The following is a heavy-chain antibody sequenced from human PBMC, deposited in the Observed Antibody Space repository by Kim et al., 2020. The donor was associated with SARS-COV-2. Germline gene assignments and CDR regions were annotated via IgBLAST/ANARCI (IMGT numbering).Heavy chain of an antibody. CDR2: INNSGSI. D-gene: IGHD6-13*01. CDR1: GGSFTGYY. Sequence: SETLSLTCAYGGSFTGYYWSWIRQPPGKGLEWIGEINNSGSINYNPSLKTRVVISADTSKSHFSLRLSSVTAADTAVYYCTRGELIADYYYGMDVWGQGTTVTVSS. J-gene: IGHJ6*02. CDR3: TRGELIADYYYGMDV. V-gene: IGHV4-34*01.